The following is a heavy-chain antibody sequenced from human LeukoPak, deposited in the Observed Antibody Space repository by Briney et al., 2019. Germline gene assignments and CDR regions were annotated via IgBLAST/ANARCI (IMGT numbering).Heavy chain of an antibody. CDR1: GFTFSSYW. V-gene: IGHV3-7*01. D-gene: IGHD2-2*01. CDR2: IKQDGSEK. J-gene: IGHJ3*02. Sequence: PGGSLRLSCAASGFTFSSYWMSWIRQAPGKGLEWVANIKQDGSEKYYVDSVKGRFTISRDNAKNSLYLQMNSLRAEDTAVSYCARVGGYCSSTSCYSHDAFDIWGQGTMVTVSS. CDR3: ARVGGYCSSTSCYSHDAFDI.